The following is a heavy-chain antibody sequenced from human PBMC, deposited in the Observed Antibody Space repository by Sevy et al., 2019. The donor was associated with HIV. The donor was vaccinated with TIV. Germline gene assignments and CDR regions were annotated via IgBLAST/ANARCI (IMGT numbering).Heavy chain of an antibody. V-gene: IGHV4-39*01. CDR2: IYYSGST. CDR1: GGSISSSSYY. Sequence: SETLSLTCTVSGGSISSSSYYWGWIRQPPGKGLEWIGSIYYSGSTYYNPSLKSRVTISVDTSKNQFPLKLSSVTAADTAVYYCARLHYDSSGYFPGGAFDIWGQGTMVTVSS. CDR3: ARLHYDSSGYFPGGAFDI. J-gene: IGHJ3*02. D-gene: IGHD3-22*01.